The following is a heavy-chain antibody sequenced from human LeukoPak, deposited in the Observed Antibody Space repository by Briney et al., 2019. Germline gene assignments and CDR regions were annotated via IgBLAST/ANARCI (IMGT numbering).Heavy chain of an antibody. Sequence: GRSLRLSCAASGFTFSSYGMHWVRQAPGKGLEWVAVIWYDGSNKYYAGSVKGRFTISRDNSKNTLYLQMNSLRAEDTAVYYCAKDSCSGGSCYSYFDYWGQGTLVTVSS. D-gene: IGHD2-15*01. CDR3: AKDSCSGGSCYSYFDY. CDR1: GFTFSSYG. V-gene: IGHV3-33*06. J-gene: IGHJ4*02. CDR2: IWYDGSNK.